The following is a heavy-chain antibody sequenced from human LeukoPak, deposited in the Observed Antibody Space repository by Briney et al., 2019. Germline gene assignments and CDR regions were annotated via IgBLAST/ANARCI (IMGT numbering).Heavy chain of an antibody. J-gene: IGHJ3*02. V-gene: IGHV1-46*01. Sequence: ASVKVSCKASGYTFTSYYMHWVRQAPGQGLEWMGIINPSGGSTSYAQKLQGRVTMTTDTSTSTAYMELRSLRSDDTAVYYCARGPAFDIWGQGTMVTVSS. CDR2: INPSGGST. CDR3: ARGPAFDI. CDR1: GYTFTSYY.